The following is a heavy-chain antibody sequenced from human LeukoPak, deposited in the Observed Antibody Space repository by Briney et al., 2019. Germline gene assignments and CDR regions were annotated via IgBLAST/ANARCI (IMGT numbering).Heavy chain of an antibody. J-gene: IGHJ3*02. CDR2: IYTSGST. CDR3: ARLEITYYYDSSGYNNGPAFDI. D-gene: IGHD3-22*01. CDR1: GXSISSYY. V-gene: IGHV4-4*07. Sequence: SETLSLTCTVSGXSISSYYWSWIRQPAGKGLEWIGRIYTSGSTNYNPSLKSRVTMSVDTSKNQFSLKLSSVTAADTAVYYCARLEITYYYDSSGYNNGPAFDIWGQGTMVTVSS.